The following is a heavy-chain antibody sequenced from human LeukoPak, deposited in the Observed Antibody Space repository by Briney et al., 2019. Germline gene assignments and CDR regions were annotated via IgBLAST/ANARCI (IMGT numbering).Heavy chain of an antibody. Sequence: SVKVSCKAPGGTFSSYAISWVRQAPGQGLEWMGGIIPIFGTANYAQKFQGRVTITTDESTSTAYMELSSLRSEDTAVYYCASSDRREWMYYYDSSGYFTPLFDYWGQGTLVTVSS. V-gene: IGHV1-69*05. J-gene: IGHJ4*02. CDR3: ASSDRREWMYYYDSSGYFTPLFDY. D-gene: IGHD3-22*01. CDR2: IIPIFGTA. CDR1: GGTFSSYA.